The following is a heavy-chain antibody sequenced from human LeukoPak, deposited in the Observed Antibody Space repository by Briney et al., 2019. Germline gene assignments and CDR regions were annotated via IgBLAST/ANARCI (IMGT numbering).Heavy chain of an antibody. Sequence: SETLSLTCTVSGGSISSSSYYWGWIRQPPGKGLEWIGSIYYSGSTYYNPSLKSRVTISVDTSKNQFSLKLTSVPAADTAVYYCARDRGAVGGPWGQGTLVTVSS. CDR1: GGSISSSSYY. J-gene: IGHJ5*02. CDR3: ARDRGAVGGP. D-gene: IGHD2-15*01. CDR2: IYYSGST. V-gene: IGHV4-39*07.